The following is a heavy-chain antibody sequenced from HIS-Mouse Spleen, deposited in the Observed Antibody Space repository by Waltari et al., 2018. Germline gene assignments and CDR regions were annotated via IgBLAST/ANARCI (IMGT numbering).Heavy chain of an antibody. Sequence: EVQLVESGGGLVQPGGSLRLSCAASGFTFSSYDMHWVRQATGKGLEWVSAIGTAGDTYYPGSVKGRFTISRENAKNSLYLQMNSLRAGDTAVYYCARGKHGGLFDYWGQGTLVTVSS. J-gene: IGHJ4*02. CDR1: GFTFSSYD. CDR3: ARGKHGGLFDY. CDR2: IGTAGDT. D-gene: IGHD3-16*01. V-gene: IGHV3-13*01.